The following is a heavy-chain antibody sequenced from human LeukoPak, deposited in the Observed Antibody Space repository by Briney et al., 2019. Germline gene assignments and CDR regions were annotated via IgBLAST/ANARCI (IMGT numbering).Heavy chain of an antibody. D-gene: IGHD3-10*01. Sequence: PGGSLRLSCAASGFTFSSYEMNWVRQAPGKGLEWVSYISSSSYTNYADSVKGRFTISRDNAKNSLYLQMNSLRAEDTAVYYCARPTMVPRLYYFDYWGQGTLVTVSS. V-gene: IGHV3-48*03. J-gene: IGHJ4*02. CDR1: GFTFSSYE. CDR2: ISSSSYT. CDR3: ARPTMVPRLYYFDY.